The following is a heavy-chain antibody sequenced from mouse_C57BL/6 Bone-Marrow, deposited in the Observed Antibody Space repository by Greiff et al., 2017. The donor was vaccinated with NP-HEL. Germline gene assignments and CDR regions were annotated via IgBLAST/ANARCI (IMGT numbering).Heavy chain of an antibody. CDR2: IRNKANNHAT. CDR3: TRFFYDYYYWYFDV. CDR1: GFTFSDAW. Sequence: DVKLQESGGGLVQPGGSMKLSCAASGFTFSDAWMDWVRQSPEKGLEWVAEIRNKANNHATYYAESVKGRFTISRDDSKSSVYLQMNSLRAEDTGIYYCTRFFYDYYYWYFDVWGTGTTVTVSS. J-gene: IGHJ1*03. D-gene: IGHD2-4*01. V-gene: IGHV6-6*01.